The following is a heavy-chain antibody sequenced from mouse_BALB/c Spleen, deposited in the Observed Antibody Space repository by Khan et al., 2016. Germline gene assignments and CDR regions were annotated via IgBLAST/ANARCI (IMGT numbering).Heavy chain of an antibody. V-gene: IGHV3-8*02. CDR3: ATYDGYLFDY. D-gene: IGHD2-3*01. CDR2: ISHSGST. Sequence: EVKLEESGPSLVKPSQTLSLTCSVTGDSITSGYWNWIRKFPGNKLEYMGYISHSGSTYYNPSLKSRISITRDTSTNQYYLQLNSVNTEDTALCYCATYDGYLFDYWGQGTTLTVSA. CDR1: GDSITSGY. J-gene: IGHJ2*01.